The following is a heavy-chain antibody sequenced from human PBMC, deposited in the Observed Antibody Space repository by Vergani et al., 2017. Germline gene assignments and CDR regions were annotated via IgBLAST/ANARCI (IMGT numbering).Heavy chain of an antibody. D-gene: IGHD4-17*01. J-gene: IGHJ4*02. CDR3: ARDLPTVTRGYYFDY. V-gene: IGHV1-69*06. CDR1: GGTFCSYA. CDR2: NIPIFGTA. Sequence: QVQLVQSGAEVKKPGSSVKVSCKASGGTFCSYAISWVRQAPGQGLECMGGNIPIFGTANYAQKFQGRVTITADKSTSTAYMELSSLRSEDTAVYYCARDLPTVTRGYYFDYWGQGSLVTVAS.